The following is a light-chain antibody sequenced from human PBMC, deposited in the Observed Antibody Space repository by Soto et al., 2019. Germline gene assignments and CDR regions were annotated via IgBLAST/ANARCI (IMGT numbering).Light chain of an antibody. Sequence: EIVLTQSPGTLSLSPGERATLSCRTSQSVSSSKLAWYQQKPGQAPRLLIYAASTRATGIPDRFSGSGSGKDCTLTISRLKPEDCAVYYCQQYGSSPYTFGQGTKLEIK. J-gene: IGKJ2*01. CDR1: QSVSSSK. CDR3: QQYGSSPYT. CDR2: AAS. V-gene: IGKV3-20*01.